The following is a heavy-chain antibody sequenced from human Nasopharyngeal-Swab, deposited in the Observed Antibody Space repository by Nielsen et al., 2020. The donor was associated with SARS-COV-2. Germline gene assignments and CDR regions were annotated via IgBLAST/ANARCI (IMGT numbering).Heavy chain of an antibody. J-gene: IGHJ4*02. CDR2: TNHSGST. Sequence: PGKGLEWIGETNHSGSTNYTPSLKSRVTISVDTSKNQFSLKLSSVTAADTAVYYCEGYCSSTSCYGSYYFDYWGQGTLVTRLL. V-gene: IGHV4-34*01. D-gene: IGHD2-2*01. CDR3: EGYCSSTSCYGSYYFDY.